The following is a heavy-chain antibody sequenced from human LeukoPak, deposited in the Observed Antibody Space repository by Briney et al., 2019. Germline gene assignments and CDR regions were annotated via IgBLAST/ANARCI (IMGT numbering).Heavy chain of an antibody. CDR2: ISYDGSNK. J-gene: IGHJ6*04. Sequence: GGSLRLSCAASGFTFSSYAMHWVRQAPGKGLEWVAVISYDGSNKYYADSMKGRFTISRDNSKNTLYLQMNSLGAEDTAVYYCAREPAPIVVVPAASRYYYYYYGMDVWGKGTTVTASS. CDR1: GFTFSSYA. V-gene: IGHV3-30*04. CDR3: AREPAPIVVVPAASRYYYYYYGMDV. D-gene: IGHD2-2*01.